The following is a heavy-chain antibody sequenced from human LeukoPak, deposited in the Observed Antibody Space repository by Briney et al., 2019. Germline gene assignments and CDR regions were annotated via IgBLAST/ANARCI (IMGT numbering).Heavy chain of an antibody. Sequence: PGRSLRLSCAASGFTFSSYGMHWVRQAPGEGLEWVAVISYDGSNKYYADSVKGRFTISRDNSKNTLYLQMNSLRAEDTAVYYCAKARWDYWGQGTLVTVSS. CDR1: GFTFSSYG. V-gene: IGHV3-30*18. CDR2: ISYDGSNK. D-gene: IGHD2-15*01. J-gene: IGHJ4*02. CDR3: AKARWDY.